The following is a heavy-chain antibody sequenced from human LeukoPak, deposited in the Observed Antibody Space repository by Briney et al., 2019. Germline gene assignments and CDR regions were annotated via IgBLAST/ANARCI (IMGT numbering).Heavy chain of an antibody. V-gene: IGHV3-30*02. CDR2: IWPDGSKK. CDR3: AKISSSAESNFDY. Sequence: GGSLRLSCAASVFTFSTYAMHWVRQAPGKGLEWVAFIWPDGSKKYYADSVKGRFAISRENSKNTVYLQMNDLRPEDTALYFCAKISSSAESNFDYWSQGTLLTVSS. D-gene: IGHD6-25*01. J-gene: IGHJ4*02. CDR1: VFTFSTYA.